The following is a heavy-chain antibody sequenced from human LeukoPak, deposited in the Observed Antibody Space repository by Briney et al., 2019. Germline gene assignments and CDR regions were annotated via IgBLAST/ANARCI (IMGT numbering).Heavy chain of an antibody. J-gene: IGHJ4*02. Sequence: SETLSLTCTVSGGSINNYYWSWIRQPPGKGLEWIGYIHYSGSTNYNPSLKSRVTISVDTSKNQFSLKLSSVTAADTAVYYCARASHSSGWYGGLDYWGQGTLVTVSS. D-gene: IGHD6-19*01. CDR1: GGSINNYY. CDR3: ARASHSSGWYGGLDY. V-gene: IGHV4-59*01. CDR2: IHYSGST.